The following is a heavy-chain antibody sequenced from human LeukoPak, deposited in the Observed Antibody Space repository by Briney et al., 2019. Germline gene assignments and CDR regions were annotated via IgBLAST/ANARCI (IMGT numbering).Heavy chain of an antibody. D-gene: IGHD3-3*01. CDR2: INHSGST. J-gene: IGHJ6*02. CDR3: ARGRKVSFWSGYPTSYYYYGMDV. V-gene: IGHV4-34*01. CDR1: GGSFSGYY. Sequence: SETLSLTCAVYGGSFSGYYWSWIRQPPGKGLEWIGEINHSGSTNYNPSLKSRVTISVDTSKNRFSLKLSSVTAADTAVYYCARGRKVSFWSGYPTSYYYYGMDVWGQGTTVTVSS.